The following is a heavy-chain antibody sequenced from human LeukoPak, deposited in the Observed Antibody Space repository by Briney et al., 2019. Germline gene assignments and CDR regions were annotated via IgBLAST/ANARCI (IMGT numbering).Heavy chain of an antibody. CDR3: ARESSSGWFDY. D-gene: IGHD6-19*01. Sequence: AGGSLRLSCAASGFTFSSYGMHWVRQAPGKGLEWVAVIWYDGSNKYYADSVKGRFTISRDNPKNTLYLQMNSLRAEDTAVYYCARESSSGWFDYWGQGTLVTVSS. J-gene: IGHJ5*01. CDR1: GFTFSSYG. V-gene: IGHV3-33*08. CDR2: IWYDGSNK.